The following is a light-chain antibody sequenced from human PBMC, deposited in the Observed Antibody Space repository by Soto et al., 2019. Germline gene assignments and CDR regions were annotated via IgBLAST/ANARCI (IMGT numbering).Light chain of an antibody. J-gene: IGKJ1*01. Sequence: EIVLTQSPATLSLSPGERATLCCRSSQNFANYLDWYQQKPGQAPRLLIYAASNRATGVPARFSGSGSGTDFILTISSLEPEDFAVYYCLQRRNWPWTFGQGTKVDI. CDR3: LQRRNWPWT. CDR2: AAS. V-gene: IGKV3-11*01. CDR1: QNFANY.